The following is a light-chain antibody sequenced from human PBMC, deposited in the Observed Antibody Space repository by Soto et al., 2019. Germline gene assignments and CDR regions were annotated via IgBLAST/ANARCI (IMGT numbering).Light chain of an antibody. J-gene: IGKJ4*01. V-gene: IGKV3-20*01. Sequence: EIVLTQSPGTLSLSPGERATLSCRASQSVGRDYLAWYPQKPGQAPRLLIYHASSRATGIPDRFSGSGSGTDFTLTISRLEPEDFAEFYCQQYASSPLPFGGGTKVEIK. CDR2: HAS. CDR3: QQYASSPLP. CDR1: QSVGRDY.